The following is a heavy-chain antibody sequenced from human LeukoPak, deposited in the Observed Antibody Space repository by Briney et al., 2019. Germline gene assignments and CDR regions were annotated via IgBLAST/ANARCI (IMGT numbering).Heavy chain of an antibody. CDR1: GGSFSGYY. D-gene: IGHD2/OR15-2a*01. Sequence: SETLSLTCAVYGGSFSGYYWSWIRQPPGKGLEWIGEINHSGSTNYNPSLKSRVTISVDTSKNQFSLKLCYVTAADTAVYYCARSPSLSNIWYYYYGMDVWGQGTTVTVSS. CDR3: ARSPSLSNIWYYYYGMDV. J-gene: IGHJ6*02. V-gene: IGHV4-34*01. CDR2: INHSGST.